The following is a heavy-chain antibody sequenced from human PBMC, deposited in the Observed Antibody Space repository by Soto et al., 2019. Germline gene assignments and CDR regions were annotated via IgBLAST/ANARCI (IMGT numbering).Heavy chain of an antibody. D-gene: IGHD3-10*01. V-gene: IGHV3-23*01. CDR3: AKDKQIPWFGELFR. CDR2: ISGSGGST. J-gene: IGHJ4*02. CDR1: GFTFSSYA. Sequence: PGGSLRLSCAASGFTFSSYAMIWVRQAPGKGLEWVSAISGSGGSTYHADSVKGRFTISRDNSKNTLYLQMNSLRAEDTAVYYCAKDKQIPWFGELFRWGQGTLVTVSS.